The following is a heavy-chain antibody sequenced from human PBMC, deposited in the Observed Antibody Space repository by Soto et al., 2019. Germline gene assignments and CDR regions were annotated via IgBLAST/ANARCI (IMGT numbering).Heavy chain of an antibody. Sequence: PSETLSLTCTVSGGSISSYYWSWIRQPPGKGLEWIGYIYYSGSTNYNPSLKSRVTISVDTSKNQFSLKLSSVTAADTAVYYCARVIGYSGYDLHFDYWGQGTPVTVSS. D-gene: IGHD5-12*01. CDR1: GGSISSYY. CDR3: ARVIGYSGYDLHFDY. CDR2: IYYSGST. V-gene: IGHV4-59*01. J-gene: IGHJ4*02.